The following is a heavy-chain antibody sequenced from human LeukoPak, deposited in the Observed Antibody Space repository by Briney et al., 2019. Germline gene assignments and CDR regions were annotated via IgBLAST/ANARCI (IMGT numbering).Heavy chain of an antibody. CDR2: ISPSGGST. V-gene: IGHV1-46*01. CDR1: GYTFTSNY. Sequence: GASVKVSCKAFGYTFTSNYMHWVRQAPGQGPEWMGVISPSGGSTTYAQKFQGRVTLTRDMSTSTDYLELSSLRSEDTAVYYCARTDYIAAAGTSSNFDYWGQGTLVTVSS. CDR3: ARTDYIAAAGTSSNFDY. D-gene: IGHD6-13*01. J-gene: IGHJ4*02.